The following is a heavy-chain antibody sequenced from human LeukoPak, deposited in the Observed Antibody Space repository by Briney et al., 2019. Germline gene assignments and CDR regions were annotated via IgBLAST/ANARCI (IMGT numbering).Heavy chain of an antibody. CDR3: ARLVGAVFDY. D-gene: IGHD1-26*01. Sequence: ASVKVSCKASGYTFTGYYMHWVRQAPGQGLEWMGWISAYNGNTNYAQKLQGRVTMTTDTSTSTAYMELRSLRSDDTAVYYCARLVGAVFDYWGQGALVTVSS. J-gene: IGHJ4*02. CDR1: GYTFTGYY. CDR2: ISAYNGNT. V-gene: IGHV1-18*04.